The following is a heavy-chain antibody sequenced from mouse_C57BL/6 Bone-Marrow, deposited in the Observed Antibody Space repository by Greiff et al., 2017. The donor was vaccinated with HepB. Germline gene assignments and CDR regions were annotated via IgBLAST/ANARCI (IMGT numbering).Heavy chain of an antibody. CDR2: ISYSGST. Sequence: DVKLQESGPGLAKPSQTLSLTCSVTGYSITSDYWNWIRKFPGNKLEYMGYISYSGSTYYNPSPKSRISITRDTSKNQYYLQLNSVTTEDTATYYCARSPYDGYYVGYFDYWGQGTTLTVSS. CDR1: GYSITSDY. V-gene: IGHV3-8*01. D-gene: IGHD2-3*01. J-gene: IGHJ2*01. CDR3: ARSPYDGYYVGYFDY.